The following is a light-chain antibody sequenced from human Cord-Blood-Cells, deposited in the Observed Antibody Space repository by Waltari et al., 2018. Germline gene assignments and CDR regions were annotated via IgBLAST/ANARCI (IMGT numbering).Light chain of an antibody. CDR3: QQYNNWPPLT. J-gene: IGKJ4*01. Sequence: ELVLTQSPATLSVSPGERATLSGRASQSVSSTLAWYQHKPGQAPRRRIYGASTRATGIPAKFSGSGSGTEFTLTISSLQSEDFAVYYCQQYNNWPPLTFGGGTKVEIK. CDR2: GAS. V-gene: IGKV3-15*01. CDR1: QSVSST.